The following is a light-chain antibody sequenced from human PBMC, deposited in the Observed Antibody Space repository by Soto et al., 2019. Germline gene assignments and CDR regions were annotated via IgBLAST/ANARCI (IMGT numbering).Light chain of an antibody. V-gene: IGLV2-11*01. J-gene: IGLJ1*01. CDR3: CSYAGSYTYV. CDR2: DVS. Sequence: QYALTQPRSVSGSPGQSVTISCTGTSFNVGGYNYVYWYQQHTGKTPKLMIYDVSRRPSGVPDRFSGSKSGNTASLTISGLQAEDEADYYCCSYAGSYTYVFGTGTKVTDL. CDR1: SFNVGGYNY.